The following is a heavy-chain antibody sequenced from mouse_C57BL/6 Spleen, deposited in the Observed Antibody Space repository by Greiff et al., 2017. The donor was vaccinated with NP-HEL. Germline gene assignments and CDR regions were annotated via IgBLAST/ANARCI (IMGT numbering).Heavy chain of an antibody. CDR3: TNYGSNWYFDV. V-gene: IGHV14-4*01. Sequence: EVQLQQSGAELVRPGASVKLSCTASGFNIKDDYMHWVKQRPEQGLEWIGWIDPENGDTEYASKFQGKATITADTSSNTAYLQLSSLTSEDTAGYYCTNYGSNWYFDVWGTGTTVTVSS. CDR1: GFNIKDDY. D-gene: IGHD1-1*01. J-gene: IGHJ1*03. CDR2: IDPENGDT.